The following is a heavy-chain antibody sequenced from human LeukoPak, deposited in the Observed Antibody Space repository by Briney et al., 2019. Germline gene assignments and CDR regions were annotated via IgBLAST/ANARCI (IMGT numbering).Heavy chain of an antibody. Sequence: PSETLSLTCAVYGESFSGYYWTWLRQPPGKGLEWIGEINHSGSTNYSPSLKSRVTISVDPSKNQFSLKLSSVTAADTAVYYCARRPWVGTTDYWSQGTLVTVSS. J-gene: IGHJ4*02. D-gene: IGHD1-26*01. CDR1: GESFSGYY. CDR2: INHSGST. V-gene: IGHV4-34*01. CDR3: ARRPWVGTTDY.